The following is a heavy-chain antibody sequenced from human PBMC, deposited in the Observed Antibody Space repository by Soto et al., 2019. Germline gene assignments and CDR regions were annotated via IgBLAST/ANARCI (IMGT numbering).Heavy chain of an antibody. CDR2: INAGNGNT. CDR1: GYTFTSYY. J-gene: IGHJ4*02. Sequence: GASVKVSCKASGYTFTSYYMNWVRQAPGQRLEWMGWINAGNGNTKYSQKFQGRVTITRDTSASTAYMELSSLRSEDTAVYYCARAVAVAADFDYWGQGTLVTVSS. V-gene: IGHV1-3*01. D-gene: IGHD6-19*01. CDR3: ARAVAVAADFDY.